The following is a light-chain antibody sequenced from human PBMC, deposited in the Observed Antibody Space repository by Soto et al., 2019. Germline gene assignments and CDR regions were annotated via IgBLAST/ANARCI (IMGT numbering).Light chain of an antibody. Sequence: QSALTQPPSASGSPGQSGTISCTGTKNDIGVYDFVSWYQHHPGKAPRLIIYEVVQRPSGVPDRFSGSKSGNTASLTVSGLQAADESDYFCKSYAGSNTYVFGSGTKLTGL. V-gene: IGLV2-8*01. J-gene: IGLJ1*01. CDR3: KSYAGSNTYV. CDR1: KNDIGVYDF. CDR2: EVV.